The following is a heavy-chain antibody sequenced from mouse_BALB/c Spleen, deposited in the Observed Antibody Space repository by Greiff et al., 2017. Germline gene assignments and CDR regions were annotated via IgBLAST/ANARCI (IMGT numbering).Heavy chain of an antibody. CDR2: IDPETGGT. CDR1: GYTFTDYE. D-gene: IGHD4-1*01. CDR3: TTGDYVDY. V-gene: IGHV1-15*01. Sequence: QVQLQQSGAELVRPGASVTLSCKASGYTFTDYEMHWVKQTPVHGLEWIGAIDPETGGTAYNQKFKGKATLTADKSSSTAYMELRSLTSEDSAVYYCTTGDYVDYWGQGTTLTVSS. J-gene: IGHJ2*01.